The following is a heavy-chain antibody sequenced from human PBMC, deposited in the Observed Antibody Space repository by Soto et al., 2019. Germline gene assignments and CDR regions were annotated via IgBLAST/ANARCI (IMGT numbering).Heavy chain of an antibody. CDR2: IYYSGST. D-gene: IGHD2-2*02. J-gene: IGHJ6*02. CDR3: ARHTYCSSTSCYSDYYYGMDV. V-gene: IGHV4-59*08. CDR1: GGSISSYY. Sequence: PSETLSLTCTVSGGSISSYYWSWIRQPPGKGLEWIGYIYYSGSTHYNPSLKSRVTISVDTSKNQFSLKLSSVTAADTAVYYCARHTYCSSTSCYSDYYYGMDVWGQGTTVTVSS.